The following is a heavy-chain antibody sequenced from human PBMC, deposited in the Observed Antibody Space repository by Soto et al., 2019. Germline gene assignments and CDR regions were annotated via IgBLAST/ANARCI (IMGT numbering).Heavy chain of an antibody. D-gene: IGHD6-13*01. V-gene: IGHV3-23*01. CDR2: ISGSAGNT. Sequence: GGSLRLSCASSGFTFSSYAMHLVRQAPGKGLEWVSAISGSAGNTYYADSVKGRFTISRDNSKNTLYLQMNNLRAEDTALYYCAKPSGQQLVRIGFQHWGQGTLVTVSS. CDR3: AKPSGQQLVRIGFQH. J-gene: IGHJ1*01. CDR1: GFTFSSYA.